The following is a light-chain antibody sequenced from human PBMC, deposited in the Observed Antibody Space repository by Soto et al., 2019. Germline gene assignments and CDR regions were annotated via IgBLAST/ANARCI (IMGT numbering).Light chain of an antibody. J-gene: IGKJ1*01. CDR2: AAS. CDR3: KKYNRVPRT. Sequence: DIQMTQSPSSLSASVGDRVTITCRASQGISNYLAWYQQKPGKVPKLLIYAASTLQSGVPSRFSGSGSGTNFTLTISSLLPEDVATYYCKKYNRVPRTFGQGTKVEIK. V-gene: IGKV1-27*01. CDR1: QGISNY.